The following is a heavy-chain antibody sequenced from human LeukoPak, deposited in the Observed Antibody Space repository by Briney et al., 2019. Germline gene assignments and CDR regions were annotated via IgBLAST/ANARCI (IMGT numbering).Heavy chain of an antibody. J-gene: IGHJ5*02. CDR2: IYPDDSDI. CDR3: ARLHRIEAAGGKFDP. V-gene: IGHV5-51*01. Sequence: GESLKISCKGSGYSFTDYWIGWVRQMPGEGLQWMGIIYPDDSDIRYSPSFQGQVTMSADKSISTAYLQWSSLKASDTAMYYCARLHRIEAAGGKFDPWGQGTLVTVSS. CDR1: GYSFTDYW. D-gene: IGHD6-13*01.